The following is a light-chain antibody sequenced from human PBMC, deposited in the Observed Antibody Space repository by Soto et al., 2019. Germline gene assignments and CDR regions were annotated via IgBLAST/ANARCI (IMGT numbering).Light chain of an antibody. CDR1: QSVSRY. CDR2: DTS. J-gene: IGKJ4*01. V-gene: IGKV3-11*01. CDR3: QQRFSWPPT. Sequence: EIGLTQSPATLSLSPGERATLSCRASQSVSRYLAWYQQKPGQAPRLLIHDTSTRATGAPDTFSGSGSGTEFTLSISSLEPEDSAMYYCQQRFSWPPTCGGVTHVEIK.